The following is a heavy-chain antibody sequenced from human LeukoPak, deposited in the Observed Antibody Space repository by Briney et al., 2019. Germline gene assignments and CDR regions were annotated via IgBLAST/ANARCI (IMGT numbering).Heavy chain of an antibody. J-gene: IGHJ3*02. CDR3: ARDVAEDAFDI. CDR2: IIPILGIA. D-gene: IGHD1-14*01. V-gene: IGHV1-69*04. CDR1: AGTFSSYT. Sequence: VASVKVSCKASAGTFSSYTISWVRQAPGQGLEWMGRIIPILGIANYAQKFQGRVTITADKSTSTAYMELSSLRSEDTAVYYCARDVAEDAFDIWGQGTMVTVSA.